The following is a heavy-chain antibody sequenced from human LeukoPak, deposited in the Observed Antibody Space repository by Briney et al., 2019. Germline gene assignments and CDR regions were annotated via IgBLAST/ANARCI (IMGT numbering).Heavy chain of an antibody. CDR3: ARGGMTIFGVVIGRAFDY. D-gene: IGHD3-3*01. CDR2: INHSGST. V-gene: IGHV4-34*01. Sequence: PSETLSLTCAVYGGSFSGYYWSWIRQPPGKGLEWIGEINHSGSTNYNPSLKSRVTISVDTSKNQFSLKLSSVTAADTAVYYCARGGMTIFGVVIGRAFDYWGQGTLVTVSS. J-gene: IGHJ4*02. CDR1: GGSFSGYY.